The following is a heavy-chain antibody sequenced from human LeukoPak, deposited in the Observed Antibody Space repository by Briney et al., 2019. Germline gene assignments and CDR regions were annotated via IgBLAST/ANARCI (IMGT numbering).Heavy chain of an antibody. J-gene: IGHJ6*02. CDR3: XXGDFYDPQGMDV. V-gene: IGHV3-66*01. D-gene: IGHD3-22*01. Sequence: GGSLRLSCAASXXXXXXXXMXXXXXXPGXXLEWVSVIYGGGSTXXXDXVKGRFTISRDNSKNTLYLQMNSLRAKDTAVYYCXXGDFYDPQGMDVWGQGTTVTVSS. CDR2: IYGGGST. CDR1: XXXXXXXX.